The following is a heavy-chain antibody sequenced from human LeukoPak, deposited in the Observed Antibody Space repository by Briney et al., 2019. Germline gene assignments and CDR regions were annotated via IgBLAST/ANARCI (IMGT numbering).Heavy chain of an antibody. J-gene: IGHJ6*02. V-gene: IGHV3-66*01. D-gene: IGHD2-21*01. Sequence: GGSLRLSCVASGLTVSSNYMSWVRQAPGKGLEWVSLINSAGSYYADSVKGRFTISRDNSKNTLYLQMNSLRAEDTAVFYCVRGAYYFYGLDVWGQGTTVTAS. CDR2: INSAGS. CDR3: VRGAYYFYGLDV. CDR1: GLTVSSNY.